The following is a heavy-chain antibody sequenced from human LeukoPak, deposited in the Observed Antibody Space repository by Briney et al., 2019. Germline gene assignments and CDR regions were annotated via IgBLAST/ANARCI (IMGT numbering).Heavy chain of an antibody. J-gene: IGHJ4*02. Sequence: GSLILSFQASGFPLSSNDMRWVRQPPGTRLECISVSYSGGSTDYADSVKGRVTISRDNSKNTLYLHMNSLRAEDMAVYYCAKEGAYYDQPFDYWGQGTLVTVSS. D-gene: IGHD3-22*01. CDR3: AKEGAYYDQPFDY. CDR2: SYSGGST. V-gene: IGHV3-53*05. CDR1: GFPLSSND.